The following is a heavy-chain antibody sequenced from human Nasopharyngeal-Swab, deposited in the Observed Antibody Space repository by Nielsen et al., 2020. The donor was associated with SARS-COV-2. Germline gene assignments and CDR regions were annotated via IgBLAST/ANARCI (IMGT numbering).Heavy chain of an antibody. Sequence: TLSLTCAVSGGSISSSNWWSWVRQPPGKGLEWIGEIYHSGSTNYNPSLKSRVTISVDKSKNQFSLKLSSVTAADTAVYYCARDRRGDYYYYYGMDVWGQGTTVTVSS. V-gene: IGHV4-4*02. CDR2: IYHSGST. CDR1: GGSISSSNW. CDR3: ARDRRGDYYYYYGMDV. D-gene: IGHD2-21*02. J-gene: IGHJ6*02.